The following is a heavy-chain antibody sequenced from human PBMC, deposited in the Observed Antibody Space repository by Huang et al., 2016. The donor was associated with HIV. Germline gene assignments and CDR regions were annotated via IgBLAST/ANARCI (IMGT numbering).Heavy chain of an antibody. J-gene: IGHJ4*02. CDR1: GLNCDNSA. V-gene: IGHV3-23*01. D-gene: IGHD6-19*01. CDR3: AKAPGWYFIFDN. Sequence: EVQLLESGGGLVQPGGSLRISCAASGLNCDNSAMTWVRQASGKGMEWVAVISASGDTTYYAYFVKGRFTISRDNSKKTLYLQMNSLRAEYTAVYYCAKAPGWYFIFDNWGQGTLVTVSS. CDR2: ISASGDTT.